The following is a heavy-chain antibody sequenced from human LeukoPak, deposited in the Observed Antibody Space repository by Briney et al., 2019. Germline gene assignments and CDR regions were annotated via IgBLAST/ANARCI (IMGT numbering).Heavy chain of an antibody. Sequence: PSETLSLTCTVSGGSISSSAYYWGWIRRPPGKGLEWIGSIHSSGSTYYNPSLKSRVTISVDTSKNQFSLKLSSVTAADTAVYYCARDPRPGIAAATRPNDAFDIWGQGTMVTVSS. J-gene: IGHJ3*02. D-gene: IGHD6-13*01. CDR2: IHSSGST. CDR3: ARDPRPGIAAATRPNDAFDI. V-gene: IGHV4-39*07. CDR1: GGSISSSAYY.